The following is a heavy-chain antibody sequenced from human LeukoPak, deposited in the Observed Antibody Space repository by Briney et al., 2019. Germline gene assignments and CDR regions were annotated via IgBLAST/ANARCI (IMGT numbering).Heavy chain of an antibody. CDR1: GYTXTSYY. D-gene: IGHD1-26*01. CDR3: ARVAVGATLEH. Sequence: ASVKVSCKASGYTXTSYYIHWVRQAPGQGLDWMGIVNPSGGNTNYAQKFQGRVTMTRDTSTSTVYMELSSLRSEDTAVYFCARVAVGATLEHWGQGTLVTVSS. J-gene: IGHJ4*02. V-gene: IGHV1-46*01. CDR2: VNPSGGNT.